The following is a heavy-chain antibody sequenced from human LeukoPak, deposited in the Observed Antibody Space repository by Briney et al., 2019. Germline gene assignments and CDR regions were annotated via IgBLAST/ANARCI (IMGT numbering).Heavy chain of an antibody. CDR1: GGTFSSYA. CDR3: ARRYCSSTSCHSARSYYYYGMDV. CDR2: IIPIFGTA. Sequence: SVKVSCKASGGTFSSYAISWVRQAPGQGLEWMGGIIPIFGTANYAQKFQGRVTITADESTSTAYMELSSLRSEDTAVYYCARRYCSSTSCHSARSYYYYGMDVWGQGTTVTVSS. D-gene: IGHD2-2*01. V-gene: IGHV1-69*13. J-gene: IGHJ6*02.